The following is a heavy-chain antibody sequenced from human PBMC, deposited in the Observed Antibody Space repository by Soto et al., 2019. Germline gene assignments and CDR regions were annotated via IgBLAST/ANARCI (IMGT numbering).Heavy chain of an antibody. CDR2: LYYGGTT. D-gene: IGHD3-22*01. J-gene: IGHJ4*02. Sequence: SETLSLTCAVSGGSISSGGYSWSWIRQPPGQGLEWIGYLYYGGTTYSNPSLKSRVSISGDWSKNQFSLKLNSVTAADTAVYYCARNDSSGGGYFDSWGQGTLVTVSS. CDR3: ARNDSSGGGYFDS. CDR1: GGSISSGGYS. V-gene: IGHV4-30-2*01.